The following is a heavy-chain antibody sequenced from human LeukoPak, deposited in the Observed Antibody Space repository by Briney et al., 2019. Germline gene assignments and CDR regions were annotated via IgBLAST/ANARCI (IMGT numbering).Heavy chain of an antibody. J-gene: IGHJ4*02. D-gene: IGHD1-26*01. CDR2: IYPGDSDT. CDR3: ARLLRRTLVGAYDY. CDR1: GYSFTSYW. V-gene: IGHV5-51*01. Sequence: GESLKISCKGSGYSFTSYWFGWVRQMPGKDLEWMGIIYPGDSDTRYSPSFQGQVTISADKSISTAYLQWGSPKASDTAMYYCARLLRRTLVGAYDYWGQGTLVSVSS.